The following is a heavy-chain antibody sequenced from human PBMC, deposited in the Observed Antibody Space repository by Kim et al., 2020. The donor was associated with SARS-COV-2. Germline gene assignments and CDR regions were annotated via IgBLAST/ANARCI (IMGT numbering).Heavy chain of an antibody. J-gene: IGHJ4*02. V-gene: IGHV4-39*01. CDR2: IYYSGST. CDR1: GGSISSSSYY. CDR3: ARQDVSGYSDY. Sequence: SETLSLTCTVSGGSISSSSYYWGWIRQPPGKGLEWIGSIYYSGSTYYNPSLKSRVAISVDTSKNQFSLKLSSVTAADTAVYYCARQDVSGYSDYWGQGTLVTVSS. D-gene: IGHD5-18*01.